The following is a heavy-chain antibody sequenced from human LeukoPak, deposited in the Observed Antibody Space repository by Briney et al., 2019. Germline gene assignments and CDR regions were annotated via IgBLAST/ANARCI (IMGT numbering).Heavy chain of an antibody. D-gene: IGHD4-17*01. CDR3: AKDYGDYTVNYHYYGMDV. Sequence: AGASLRLSCAASGFTFSRYAMHWVRQAPGKGLEWVAVISYDGSNKYYADSVKGRFTISRDNSKNTLYLQMNSLRGEDTAVYYCAKDYGDYTVNYHYYGMDVWGQGTTVTVSS. CDR1: GFTFSRYA. J-gene: IGHJ6*02. CDR2: ISYDGSNK. V-gene: IGHV3-30*04.